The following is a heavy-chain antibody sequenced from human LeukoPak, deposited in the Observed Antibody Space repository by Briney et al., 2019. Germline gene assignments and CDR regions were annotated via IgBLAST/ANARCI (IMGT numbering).Heavy chain of an antibody. CDR1: GFTFSNYW. CDR2: IKQDESEK. J-gene: IGHJ4*02. CDR3: ARALDSSSSRYQAFEE. V-gene: IGHV3-7*01. Sequence: GGSLSLSCSASGFTFSNYWMSWVRQAPGKGLEWVANIKQDESEKYYVDSVKGRFTISRDNAKSSLYLQMNSLRAEDTAVYYCARALDSSSSRYQAFEEWGQGTLVTVSS. D-gene: IGHD2-2*01.